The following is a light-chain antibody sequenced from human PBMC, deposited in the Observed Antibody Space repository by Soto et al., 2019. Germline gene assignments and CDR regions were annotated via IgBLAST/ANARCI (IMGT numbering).Light chain of an antibody. CDR2: DAS. V-gene: IGKV3-11*01. Sequence: EFVLTQSPGTLSLSPGERATLSCRASQSVSSSYLAWYQQKPGQAPRLLIYDASNRATGIPARFSGSGSGTDFTLTISSLEPEDFAVYYCQQRSNWPPWTFGQGTKVE. CDR3: QQRSNWPPWT. CDR1: QSVSSSY. J-gene: IGKJ1*01.